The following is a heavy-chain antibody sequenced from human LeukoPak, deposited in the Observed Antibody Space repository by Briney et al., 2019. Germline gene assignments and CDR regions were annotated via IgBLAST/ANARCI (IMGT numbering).Heavy chain of an antibody. CDR2: ISGSGGST. CDR3: AKDGIRDFDWLLSTY. V-gene: IGHV3-23*01. D-gene: IGHD3-9*01. Sequence: QPGGSLRLSCAASGFTFSSYAMSRVRQAPGKGLEWVSAISGSGGSTYYADSVKGRFTISRDNSKNTLYLQMNSLRAEDTAVYYRAKDGIRDFDWLLSTYWGQGTLVTVSS. J-gene: IGHJ4*02. CDR1: GFTFSSYA.